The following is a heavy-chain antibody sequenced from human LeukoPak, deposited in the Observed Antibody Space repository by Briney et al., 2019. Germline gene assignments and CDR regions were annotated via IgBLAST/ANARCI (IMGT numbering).Heavy chain of an antibody. Sequence: RMSLRLSCAASGFTFTTYGFHWVRQAPGKGLEWVAVIWYDGTKTYYTDSVKGRFIISRDDSKNTLYLQMNSLRAEDTAVYYCVRDGNILTGSKYNFDDWGQGTLVTVSS. CDR2: IWYDGTKT. D-gene: IGHD3-9*01. CDR3: VRDGNILTGSKYNFDD. CDR1: GFTFTTYG. J-gene: IGHJ4*02. V-gene: IGHV3-33*01.